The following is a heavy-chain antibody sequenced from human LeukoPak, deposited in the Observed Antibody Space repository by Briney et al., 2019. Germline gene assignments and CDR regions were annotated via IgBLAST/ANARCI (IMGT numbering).Heavy chain of an antibody. CDR2: VYDSGST. J-gene: IGHJ4*02. V-gene: IGHV4-59*08. Sequence: SETLSLTCTVSGGSISISFWSWIRQPPGKGLEWIGYVYDSGSTNYNPSLKSRVTMSIDASKNQFSLKLSSVTAADTAVYYCARQTASGWYPFDHWGQGTLVTVSS. CDR1: GGSISISF. D-gene: IGHD6-19*01. CDR3: ARQTASGWYPFDH.